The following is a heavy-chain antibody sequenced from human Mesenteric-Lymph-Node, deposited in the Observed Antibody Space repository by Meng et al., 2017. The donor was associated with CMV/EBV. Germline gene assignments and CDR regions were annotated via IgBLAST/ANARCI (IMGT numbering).Heavy chain of an antibody. D-gene: IGHD2-2*01. CDR2: ISGSGGST. Sequence: GESLKISCTASGFTFGDYAMSWVRQAPGKGLEWVSAISGSGGSTYYADSVKGRFTISRDNSKNTLYLQMNSLRAEDTAVYYCAKAPYCSSTSCTGDWGQGTLVTVSS. J-gene: IGHJ4*02. CDR3: AKAPYCSSTSCTGD. V-gene: IGHV3-23*01. CDR1: GFTFGDYA.